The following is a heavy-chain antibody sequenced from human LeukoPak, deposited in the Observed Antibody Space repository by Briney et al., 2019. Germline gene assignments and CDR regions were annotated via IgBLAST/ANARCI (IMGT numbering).Heavy chain of an antibody. D-gene: IGHD3-22*01. CDR3: ARDRISGYYSMPHSFDY. CDR1: GFTFSSYW. J-gene: IGHJ4*02. V-gene: IGHV3-7*01. Sequence: GGSLRLSCAASGFTFSSYWMSWVRQAPGKGLEWVANIKQDGSEKYYVDSVKGRFTISRDNAKNSLYLQMNSLRAEDTAVYYCARDRISGYYSMPHSFDYWGQGTLVTVSS. CDR2: IKQDGSEK.